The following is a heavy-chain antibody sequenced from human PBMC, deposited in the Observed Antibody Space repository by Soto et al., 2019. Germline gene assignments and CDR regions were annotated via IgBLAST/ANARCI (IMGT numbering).Heavy chain of an antibody. Sequence: PSETLSLTCTVSGDSIRSSSYWGWIRQPPGKGLEWIGSIYSTGNTYYNPSLNSQVTISVDTSKNQFSLNVISVTAADTAVYYCRRSSWSNPYYYYYGMDVWGQGTTVTVSS. CDR3: RRSSWSNPYYYYYGMDV. CDR2: IYSTGNT. CDR1: GDSIRSSSY. V-gene: IGHV4-39*01. J-gene: IGHJ6*02. D-gene: IGHD6-13*01.